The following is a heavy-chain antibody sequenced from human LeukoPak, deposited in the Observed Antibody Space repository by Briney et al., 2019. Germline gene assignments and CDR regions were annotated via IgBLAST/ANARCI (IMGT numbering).Heavy chain of an antibody. D-gene: IGHD2-8*02. J-gene: IGHJ4*02. CDR3: AKGGVAYRSLYFDF. CDR1: GFTFSSYW. CDR2: IKKDGSEK. Sequence: GGSLRLSCAASGFTFSSYWMSWVRQAPGKGLEWVANIKKDGSEKYYVDSVKGRFTISRDNAKTSLYLQMSSLRAEDTAVYYCAKGGVAYRSLYFDFWGQGTLVTVSS. V-gene: IGHV3-7*03.